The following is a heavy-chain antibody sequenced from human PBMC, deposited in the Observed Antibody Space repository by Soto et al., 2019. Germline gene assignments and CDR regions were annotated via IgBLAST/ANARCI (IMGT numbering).Heavy chain of an antibody. V-gene: IGHV4-59*01. CDR1: GGSISGYY. J-gene: IGHJ6*02. D-gene: IGHD2-21*02. CDR2: MYKTGST. Sequence: SETLSLTCTVSGGSISGYYWSWIRQPPGKGLEWIGYMYKTGSTVYDPSFKSRVTISVDTSKNQFSLKLNSVTAADTAVYYCARDLWGYCGTDCYPLDVWGQGTTVTVSS. CDR3: ARDLWGYCGTDCYPLDV.